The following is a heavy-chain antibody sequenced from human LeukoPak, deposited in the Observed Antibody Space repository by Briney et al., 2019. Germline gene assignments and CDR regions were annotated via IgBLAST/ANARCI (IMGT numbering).Heavy chain of an antibody. J-gene: IGHJ3*02. CDR3: ATDPIVVVIPTSDAFDI. CDR2: IGSSSSYI. CDR1: GFTFSSYS. D-gene: IGHD3-22*01. Sequence: GGSLRLSCAASGFTFSSYSMNWVRQAPGKGLEWVSSIGSSSSYIYYADSVKGRFTISRDNAKNSLYLQMNSLRAEDTAVYYCATDPIVVVIPTSDAFDIWGQGTMVTVSS. V-gene: IGHV3-21*01.